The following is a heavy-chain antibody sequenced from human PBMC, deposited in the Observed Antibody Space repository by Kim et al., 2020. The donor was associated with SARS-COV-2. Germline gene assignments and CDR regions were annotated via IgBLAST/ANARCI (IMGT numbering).Heavy chain of an antibody. D-gene: IGHD2-15*01. CDR3: ARYSSIRGDAFDI. Sequence: SETLSLTCTVSGGSISSSSYYWGWIRQPPGKGLEWIGSIYYTGSTYYNPSLKSRVTISVDTSKNQFSLKRSSVTAADTAVYYCARYSSIRGDAFDIWGQGTMVTVS. V-gene: IGHV4-39*01. CDR1: GGSISSSSYY. CDR2: IYYTGST. J-gene: IGHJ3*02.